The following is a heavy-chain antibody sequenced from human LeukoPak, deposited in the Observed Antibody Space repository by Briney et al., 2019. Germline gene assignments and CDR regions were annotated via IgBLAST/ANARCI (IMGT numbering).Heavy chain of an antibody. D-gene: IGHD5-18*01. V-gene: IGHV4-59*01. CDR1: GASISSYY. Sequence: SETLSLTCTVSGASISSYYWSWIRQPPGKGLEWIGYIYYSGSTNYNPSLKSRVTISVDTSKNQFSLKLSSVTAADTAVYYCARDGGRGYSYGSDTFHIWGQGSMVTVSS. CDR3: ARDGGRGYSYGSDTFHI. J-gene: IGHJ3*02. CDR2: IYYSGST.